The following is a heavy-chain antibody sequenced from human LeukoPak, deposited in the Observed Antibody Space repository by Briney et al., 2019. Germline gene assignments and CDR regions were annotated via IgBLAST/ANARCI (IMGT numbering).Heavy chain of an antibody. D-gene: IGHD3-10*01. J-gene: IGHJ6*02. V-gene: IGHV1-69*04. CDR3: ARDNGYYGSGGLGYYGMDV. CDR1: GGTFSSYA. CDR2: IIPIFGIA. Sequence: ASVKVSCKASGGTFSSYAISWVRQAPGQGLEWMGRIIPIFGIANYAQKFQGRVTITADKSTSTAYMELSSLRSEDTAVYYCARDNGYYGSGGLGYYGMDVWGQGTTVTVSS.